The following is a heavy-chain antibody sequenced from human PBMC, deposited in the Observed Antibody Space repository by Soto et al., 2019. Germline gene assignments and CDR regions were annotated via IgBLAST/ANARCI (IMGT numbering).Heavy chain of an antibody. J-gene: IGHJ6*03. D-gene: IGHD3-10*01. Sequence: PGGSLRLSCAASGFTFSSYAMSWVRQAPGKGLEWVSAISGSGGSTYYADSVKGRFTISRDNSKNTLYLQMNSLRAEDTAVYYCAKDRRYYYGSGSYYAPSYMDVWGKGTTVTVSS. CDR1: GFTFSSYA. V-gene: IGHV3-23*01. CDR3: AKDRRYYYGSGSYYAPSYMDV. CDR2: ISGSGGST.